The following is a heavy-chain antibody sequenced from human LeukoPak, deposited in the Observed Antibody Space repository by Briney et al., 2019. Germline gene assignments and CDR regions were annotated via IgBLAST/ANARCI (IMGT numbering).Heavy chain of an antibody. CDR2: ISAYNGAT. CDR3: ARLYSSGWPLEPMDV. J-gene: IGHJ6*02. Sequence: VASVKVFCKASGYTFTSYAISWVRQAPGQGLEYMGWISAYNGATNYAQKFQGRVTLTTDSSTRTAYMELRSLTSDDTAVYYCARLYSSGWPLEPMDVWGQGTTVTVSS. D-gene: IGHD6-19*01. CDR1: GYTFTSYA. V-gene: IGHV1-18*01.